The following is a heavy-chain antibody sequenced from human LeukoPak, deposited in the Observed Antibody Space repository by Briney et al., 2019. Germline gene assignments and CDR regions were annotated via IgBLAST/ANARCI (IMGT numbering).Heavy chain of an antibody. Sequence: PSETLSLTRTASGGSVSSGSYCWSWIRQPPGKRLEWIGYICYSGSTDHNPSLKSRVTISVDTSKNHFSLKLSSVTAADTAVYYCAREVADYDSSGYYSSGDWFDPWGQGTLVTVSS. CDR3: AREVADYDSSGYYSSGDWFDP. D-gene: IGHD3-22*01. V-gene: IGHV4-61*03. CDR2: ICYSGST. J-gene: IGHJ5*02. CDR1: GGSVSSGSYC.